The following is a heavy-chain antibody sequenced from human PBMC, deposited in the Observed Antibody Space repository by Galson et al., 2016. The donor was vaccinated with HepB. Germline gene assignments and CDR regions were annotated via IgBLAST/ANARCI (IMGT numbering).Heavy chain of an antibody. J-gene: IGHJ6*02. CDR1: GFTFSDYF. CDR3: ARDYTDGYFIIDNYGMDV. CDR2: IRRDSSSK. D-gene: IGHD5-18*01. V-gene: IGHV3-7*01. Sequence: SLRLSCAASGFTFSDYFMSWVRQAPGKRLEWVANIRRDSSSKNYLDSVKGRFTISRDNTKNSLYLQMNSLRAEDTAVYYCARDYTDGYFIIDNYGMDVWGQGTTVTVSS.